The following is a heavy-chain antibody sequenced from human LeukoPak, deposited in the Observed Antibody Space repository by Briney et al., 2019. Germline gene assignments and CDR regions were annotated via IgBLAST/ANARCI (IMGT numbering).Heavy chain of an antibody. D-gene: IGHD2-8*01. V-gene: IGHV3-66*01. Sequence: PGGSLRLSRAVSGFTVRSNYISWARQAPGKGLEWVSVIYSGGTRHYGDSVKDRFTISRDNSKNTVYLQMDSLRVEDTAVYYCARGLMWGFESWGQGTLVTVSS. J-gene: IGHJ5*01. CDR3: ARGLMWGFES. CDR1: GFTVRSNY. CDR2: IYSGGTR.